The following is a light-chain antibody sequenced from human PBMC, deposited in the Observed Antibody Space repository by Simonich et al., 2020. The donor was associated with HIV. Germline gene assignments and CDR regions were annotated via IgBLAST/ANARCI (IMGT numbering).Light chain of an antibody. CDR2: DAS. CDR3: QQRSSWPWT. Sequence: EIVLTQSPAPLSLSPGERAPLPCRASQRVNSYSTWYQQKPGQATRLLTYDASNRATGIPARFSGSGSGTDFTLTISSLEPEDFAVYYCQQRSSWPWTFGQGTKVEIK. CDR1: QRVNSY. V-gene: IGKV3-11*01. J-gene: IGKJ1*01.